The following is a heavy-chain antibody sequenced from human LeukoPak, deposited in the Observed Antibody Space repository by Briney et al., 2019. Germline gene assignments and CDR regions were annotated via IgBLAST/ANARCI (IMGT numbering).Heavy chain of an antibody. CDR1: GYTFTGYY. J-gene: IGHJ5*02. V-gene: IGHV1-2*06. Sequence: ASVKVSCKASGYTFTGYYMHWVRQAPGQGLEWMGRINPNSGGTNYAQKFQGRVTMTRDTSISTAYMELSSLRSEDTAVYYCARDPPTTYYDILTGYSPVPDWFDPWGQGTLVTVSS. CDR2: INPNSGGT. D-gene: IGHD3-9*01. CDR3: ARDPPTTYYDILTGYSPVPDWFDP.